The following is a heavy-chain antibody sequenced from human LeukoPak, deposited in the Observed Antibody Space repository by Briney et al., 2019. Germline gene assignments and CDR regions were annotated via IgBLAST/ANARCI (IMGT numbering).Heavy chain of an antibody. CDR3: AKGKVPADLPKYYFDQ. CDR2: ISGSGSST. J-gene: IGHJ4*02. Sequence: GGSLRLSCAASGFTFGSYAMSWVRLAPGKGLECVSGISGSGSSTYYADSVKGRFTISRDNSKNTLYLQMSSLRAEDTALYYCAKGKVPADLPKYYFDQWGQGTLVTVSS. CDR1: GFTFGSYA. V-gene: IGHV3-23*01. D-gene: IGHD2-2*01.